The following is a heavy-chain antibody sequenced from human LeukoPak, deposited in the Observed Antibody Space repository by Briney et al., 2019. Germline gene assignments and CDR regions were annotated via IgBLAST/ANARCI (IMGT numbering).Heavy chain of an antibody. J-gene: IGHJ4*02. Sequence: GGSLRLSCAASGFTFSSYGMHWVRQAPGKGLEWVAFIRYDGSNKYYADSVKGRFTISRDNSKNTLYLQMNSLRAEDTAVYYCAKVNYDSSGYYSIFDYWGQGTLVTVSS. CDR3: AKVNYDSSGYYSIFDY. CDR1: GFTFSSYG. D-gene: IGHD3-22*01. V-gene: IGHV3-30*02. CDR2: IRYDGSNK.